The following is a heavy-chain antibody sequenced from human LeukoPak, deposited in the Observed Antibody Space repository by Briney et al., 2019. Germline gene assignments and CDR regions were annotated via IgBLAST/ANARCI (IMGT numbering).Heavy chain of an antibody. D-gene: IGHD3-10*01. Sequence: GASVKVSCKVSGYTLTELSMHWVRQAPGKGLEWMGGFDPKDGETIYAQKFQGRVTMTEDTSTDTAYMELSSLRSEDTAVYYCATGLYYYGSGSYYHWGQGTLVTVSS. J-gene: IGHJ5*02. V-gene: IGHV1-24*01. CDR3: ATGLYYYGSGSYYH. CDR2: FDPKDGET. CDR1: GYTLTELS.